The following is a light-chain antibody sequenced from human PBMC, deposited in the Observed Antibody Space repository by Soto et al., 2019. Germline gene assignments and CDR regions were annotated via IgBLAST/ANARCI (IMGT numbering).Light chain of an antibody. CDR1: QSINNW. J-gene: IGKJ3*01. V-gene: IGKV1-5*01. CDR2: DDS. Sequence: DIQMTQSPSTLSASVGDRVTITCRASQSINNWLAWYQQKPGKAPKLLIYDDSSLESGVPSRFSGSGSGTEFTLTISSLQPDDFATYYCQQINYYPRTFGPGTKVAFK. CDR3: QQINYYPRT.